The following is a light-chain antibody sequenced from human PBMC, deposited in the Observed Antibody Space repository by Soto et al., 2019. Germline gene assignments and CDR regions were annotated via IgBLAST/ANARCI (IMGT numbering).Light chain of an antibody. J-gene: IGKJ1*01. CDR3: QQRSNWPRT. CDR1: QSVSSS. Sequence: EMVLIQSPAPLSSSPREIATLSCSSSQSVSSSVAWYQHVPWHAHIPVIYDASYIATGSPARFSGSGSGTDFTPTIRTIEPVDFAVYDCQQRSNWPRTFGQGTKVYIK. CDR2: DAS. V-gene: IGKV3-11*01.